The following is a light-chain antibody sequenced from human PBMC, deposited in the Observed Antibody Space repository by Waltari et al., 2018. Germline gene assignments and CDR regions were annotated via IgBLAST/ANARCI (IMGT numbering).Light chain of an antibody. CDR2: GAS. CDR3: QQYDSSPRT. Sequence: EIVLTQSPGTLSLSPGERATLYCRASQSVSTNYLAWFQQKPGQAPRLLIYGASSRATGIPDRFSGSGSGTDFTLTISRLEPEDFAVYYCQQYDSSPRTFGQGTKVEIK. CDR1: QSVSTNY. V-gene: IGKV3-20*01. J-gene: IGKJ1*01.